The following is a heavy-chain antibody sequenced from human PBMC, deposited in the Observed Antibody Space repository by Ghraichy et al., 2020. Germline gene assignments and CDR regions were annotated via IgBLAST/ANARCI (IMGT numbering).Heavy chain of an antibody. CDR1: GGTFSSYA. Sequence: SVKVSCKASGGTFSSYAISWVRQAPGQGLEWMGGIIPIFGTANYARKFQGRVTITADESTSTAYMELSSLRSEDTAVYYCARGDYGDYYYYYGMDVWGQGTTVTVSS. J-gene: IGHJ6*02. CDR2: IIPIFGTA. D-gene: IGHD4-17*01. V-gene: IGHV1-69*13. CDR3: ARGDYGDYYYYYGMDV.